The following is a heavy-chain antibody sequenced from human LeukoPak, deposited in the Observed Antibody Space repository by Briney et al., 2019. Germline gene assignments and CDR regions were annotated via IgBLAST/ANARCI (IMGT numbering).Heavy chain of an antibody. CDR1: GGSFSGYY. CDR2: INHSGST. D-gene: IGHD2-2*01. V-gene: IGHV4-34*01. Sequence: SETLSLSCAVYGGSFSGYYWSWIRQPPGKGLEWIGEINHSGSTNYNPSLKSRVTISVDTSKNQFSLKLSSVTAADTAVYYCARGSPQVVPAAIQHYYYYYMDVWGKGTTVTVSS. CDR3: ARGSPQVVPAAIQHYYYYYMDV. J-gene: IGHJ6*03.